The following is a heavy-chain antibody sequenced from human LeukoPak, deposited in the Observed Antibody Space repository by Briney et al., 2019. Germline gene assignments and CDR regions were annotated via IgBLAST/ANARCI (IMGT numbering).Heavy chain of an antibody. D-gene: IGHD5-12*01. J-gene: IGHJ5*01. CDR1: GGSISSGY. CDR3: ATGMPGDYDYNCFDS. CDR2: INASGST. Sequence: SSETLSLTCTVSGGSISSGYWTWIRQPAGKELEWLGRINASGSTRHNPSLKSRVTMSVDTSKNQFSLKMSSVTAADTAVYFCATGMPGDYDYNCFDSWGQGTLVTVSS. V-gene: IGHV4-4*07.